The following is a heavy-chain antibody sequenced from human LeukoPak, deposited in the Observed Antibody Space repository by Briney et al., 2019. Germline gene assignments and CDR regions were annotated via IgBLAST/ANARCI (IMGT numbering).Heavy chain of an antibody. V-gene: IGHV1-8*01. CDR1: GYTFTSYD. J-gene: IGHJ5*02. CDR3: ARGLVGATSWFDP. D-gene: IGHD1-26*01. Sequence: ASVTVSYKASGYTFTSYDINWVRQATGQGLEWMGWMNPNSGNTNYAQKLQGRVTMTTDTSTSTAYMELRSLRSDDTAVYYCARGLVGATSWFDPWGQGTLVTVPS. CDR2: MNPNSGNT.